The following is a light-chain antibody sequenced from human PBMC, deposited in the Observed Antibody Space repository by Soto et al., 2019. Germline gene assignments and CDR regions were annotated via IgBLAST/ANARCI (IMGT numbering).Light chain of an antibody. CDR2: DAS. Sequence: IQLTQSPSSLSASVGDRVIITCRASQGISTYLTWYQQKPGQAPKVLIFDASTLQSGVPSRFSGSGSGTDFTLTISSLQPEDFATYYCQQLNSYPLTFGGGTKEDIK. CDR3: QQLNSYPLT. CDR1: QGISTY. J-gene: IGKJ4*01. V-gene: IGKV1-9*01.